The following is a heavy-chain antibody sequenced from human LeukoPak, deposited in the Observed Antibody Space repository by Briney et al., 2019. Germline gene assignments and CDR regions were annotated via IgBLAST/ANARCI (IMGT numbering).Heavy chain of an antibody. V-gene: IGHV4-39*07. J-gene: IGHJ4*02. Sequence: SETLSLTCTVSGGSISSSSYYWGWIRQPPGKGLEWFGRIYYSGSTYYNPSLKSRVTISVDTSKNQFSLKLSSVTAADTAVYYCARGYYFDYWGQGTLVTVSS. CDR2: IYYSGST. CDR3: ARGYYFDY. CDR1: GGSISSSSYY.